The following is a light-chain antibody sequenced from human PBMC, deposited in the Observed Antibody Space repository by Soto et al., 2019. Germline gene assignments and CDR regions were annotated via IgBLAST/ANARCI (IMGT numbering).Light chain of an antibody. CDR2: AAS. CDR3: QQYDTSPPQYT. Sequence: EIVLTQSPGTLSLSPGESATLSCRASQSLNSNFLAWYQQKPGQAPGLLVYAASGRATGIRDRFSVSASGTVFTLTISRLEPEDVAVYYCQQYDTSPPQYTFGQGTKLEIK. CDR1: QSLNSNF. J-gene: IGKJ2*01. V-gene: IGKV3-20*01.